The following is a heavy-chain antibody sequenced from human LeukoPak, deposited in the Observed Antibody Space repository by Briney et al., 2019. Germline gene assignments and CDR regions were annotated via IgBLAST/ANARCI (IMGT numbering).Heavy chain of an antibody. D-gene: IGHD3-22*01. CDR3: AKVTYFSYYYDSSGYLV. Sequence: GGSLRLSCAASGFTFSSYAMSWVRQAPGKGLEWVSAISGSGGSTYYADSAKGRFTISRDNSKNTLYLQMNSLRAEDTAVYYCAKVTYFSYYYDSSGYLVWGQGTLVTVSS. CDR1: GFTFSSYA. CDR2: ISGSGGST. V-gene: IGHV3-23*01. J-gene: IGHJ4*02.